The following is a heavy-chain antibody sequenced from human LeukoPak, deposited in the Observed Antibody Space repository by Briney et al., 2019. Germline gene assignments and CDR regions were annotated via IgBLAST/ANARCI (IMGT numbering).Heavy chain of an antibody. D-gene: IGHD6-13*01. CDR1: GFTSSSYS. V-gene: IGHV3-74*01. Sequence: PPGGSLRLSCAASGFTSSSYSMDWVRQAPGKGLVWVLLIYRHRRRTSYADSGQRLFTLSRDNVMNELYLQKNSLRAEDSAVYCCARGSSSGSRFVYWGQGTLVTVSS. CDR3: ARGSSSGSRFVY. CDR2: IYRHRRRT. J-gene: IGHJ4*02.